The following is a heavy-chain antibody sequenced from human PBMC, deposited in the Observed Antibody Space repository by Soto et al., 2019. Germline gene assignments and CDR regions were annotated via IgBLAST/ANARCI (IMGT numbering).Heavy chain of an antibody. CDR3: AGETCYYARSGSLPFGY. J-gene: IGHJ4*02. Sequence: GGSLRLSCAASGIILTPYWMSWVRQAPGKGLQWVANIKPDGSEKFYVDSVKGRFTISRDNAKNSLYLQMNSLRVDDTAVYYFAGETCYYARSGSLPFGYWGQGILVAFYS. V-gene: IGHV3-7*01. CDR1: GIILTPYW. D-gene: IGHD3-22*01. CDR2: IKPDGSEK.